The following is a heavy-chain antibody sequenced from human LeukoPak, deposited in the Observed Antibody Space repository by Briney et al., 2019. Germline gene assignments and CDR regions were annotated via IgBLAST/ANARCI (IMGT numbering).Heavy chain of an antibody. CDR3: AKDRVDYYDSSGYNNWFDP. V-gene: IGHV3-33*06. CDR1: GFTFSSYG. CDR2: IWYDGSNK. Sequence: PGGSLRLSCAASGFTFSSYGMHWVRQAPGKGLEWVAVIWYDGSNKYYADSVKGRFTISRDNSKNTLYLQMNSLRAEDTAVYYCAKDRVDYYDSSGYNNWFDPWGQGTLVTVSS. D-gene: IGHD3-22*01. J-gene: IGHJ5*02.